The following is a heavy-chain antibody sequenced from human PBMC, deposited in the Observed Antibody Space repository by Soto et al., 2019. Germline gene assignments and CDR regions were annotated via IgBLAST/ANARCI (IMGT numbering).Heavy chain of an antibody. J-gene: IGHJ4*02. CDR2: INHSGST. D-gene: IGHD6-19*01. V-gene: IGHV4-34*01. Sequence: SDTLSLTCAVYGGSFSGYYWSWIRQPPGQGLEWIGEINHSGSTNYNPSLKSRVTISVDTSKNQFSLKLTSVTAADTAVYYCARGPEQWPLDYWGQGALVTVSS. CDR1: GGSFSGYY. CDR3: ARGPEQWPLDY.